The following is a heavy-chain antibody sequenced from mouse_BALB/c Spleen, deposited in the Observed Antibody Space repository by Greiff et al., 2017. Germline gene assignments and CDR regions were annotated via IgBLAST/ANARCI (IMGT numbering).Heavy chain of an antibody. CDR1: GFSLTSYG. V-gene: IGHV2-9*02. Sequence: VQLVESGPGLVAPSQSLSITCTVSGFSLTSYGVHWVRQPPGKGLEWLGVIWAGGSTNYNSALMSRLSISKDNSKSQVFLKMNSLQTDDTAMYYCARALLRLRAYAMDYWGQGTSVTVSS. CDR2: IWAGGST. D-gene: IGHD1-2*01. J-gene: IGHJ4*01. CDR3: ARALLRLRAYAMDY.